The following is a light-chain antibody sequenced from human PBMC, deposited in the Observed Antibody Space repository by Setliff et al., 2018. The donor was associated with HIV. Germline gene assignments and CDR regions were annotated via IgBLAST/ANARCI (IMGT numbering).Light chain of an antibody. CDR2: YDT. Sequence: SYELTQSPSASVAPGKTARITCGGSNIGSKSVHWYQQKPGQAPVLVIFYDTDRPSGIPERFSASNSGNTATLTISRVEAGDEADYYCQVWDSSSDNWVFGGGTKVTVL. CDR3: QVWDSSSDNWV. CDR1: NIGSKS. J-gene: IGLJ3*02. V-gene: IGLV3-21*04.